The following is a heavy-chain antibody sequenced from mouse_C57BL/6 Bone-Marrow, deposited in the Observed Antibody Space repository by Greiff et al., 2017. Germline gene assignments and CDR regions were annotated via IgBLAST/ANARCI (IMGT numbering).Heavy chain of an antibody. D-gene: IGHD1-1*01. Sequence: EVQRVESGGGLVKPGGSLKLSCAASGFTFSDYGMHWVRQAPEKGLEWVAYISSGSSTIYYADTVKGRFTISRDNAKNTLFLQMTSLRSEDTAMYYCAKGSSSKYYAMDYWGQGTSVTVSS. CDR1: GFTFSDYG. CDR2: ISSGSSTI. J-gene: IGHJ4*01. V-gene: IGHV5-17*01. CDR3: AKGSSSKYYAMDY.